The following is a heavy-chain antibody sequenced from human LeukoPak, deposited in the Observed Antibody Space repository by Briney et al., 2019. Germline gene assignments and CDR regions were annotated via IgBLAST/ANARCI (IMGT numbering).Heavy chain of an antibody. J-gene: IGHJ4*02. D-gene: IGHD6-13*01. Sequence: GGSLRLSCAASGFTFSSYGMHWVRQAPGRGLEWVSTISSSGGSTYYADSVKGRFTFSRDNSKNTLYLQMNSLRPEDTAVYYCAKGGSSWSRWDYWGQGTLVTVSS. V-gene: IGHV3-23*01. CDR1: GFTFSSYG. CDR2: ISSSGGST. CDR3: AKGGSSWSRWDY.